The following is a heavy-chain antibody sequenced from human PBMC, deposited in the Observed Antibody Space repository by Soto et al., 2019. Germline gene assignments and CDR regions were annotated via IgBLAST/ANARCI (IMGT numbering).Heavy chain of an antibody. CDR3: ARTMSGVVGYGMDV. V-gene: IGHV1-2*02. D-gene: IGHD3-3*01. CDR1: GYTFTDYY. CDR2: INPNNGGT. J-gene: IGHJ6*02. Sequence: ASVKVSCKASGYTFTDYYLHWVRQAPGQGLEWMGWINPNNGGTNYAQKFQVRVSMTRDTSFNTAYMELSSLRSDDTAVYYCARTMSGVVGYGMDVWGQGTTVTV.